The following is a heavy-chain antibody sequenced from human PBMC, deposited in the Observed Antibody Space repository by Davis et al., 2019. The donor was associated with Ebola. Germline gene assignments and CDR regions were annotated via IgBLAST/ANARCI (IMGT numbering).Heavy chain of an antibody. CDR3: ARLNDDIFTAYPWYFDY. D-gene: IGHD3-9*01. V-gene: IGHV5-51*01. CDR2: IYPGDSDT. CDR1: GYSFTSYW. Sequence: GVSLKISCKGSGYSFTSYWIGWVRQMPGKGLEWMGIIYPGDSDTRYSPSFQGQVTISADKSISTAYLQWNSLKASDTAMYYCARLNDDIFTAYPWYFDYWGQGALVTVSS. J-gene: IGHJ4*02.